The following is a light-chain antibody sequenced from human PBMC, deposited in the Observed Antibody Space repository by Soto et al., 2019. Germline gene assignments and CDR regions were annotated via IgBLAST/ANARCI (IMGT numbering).Light chain of an antibody. J-gene: IGLJ1*01. Sequence: QSVLTQPPSVSAAPGQKVTISCSGSSSNIENNYVSWYQQLPGTAPKLLIYEDNKRPSGVPDQFSGSNSGTSTTLGSTGLQTGDEADYYCGTWDSSLTAYVFGSGTKLTVL. CDR3: GTWDSSLTAYV. V-gene: IGLV1-51*02. CDR2: EDN. CDR1: SSNIENNY.